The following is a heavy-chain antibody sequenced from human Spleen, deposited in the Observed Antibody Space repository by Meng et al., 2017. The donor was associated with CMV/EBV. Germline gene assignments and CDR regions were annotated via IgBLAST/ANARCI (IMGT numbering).Heavy chain of an antibody. J-gene: IGHJ4*02. CDR1: GGIFNSYA. CDR2: IIAIFGTA. CDR3: ARGGSYYDPSGYPLDS. Sequence: GGIFNSYAISWVRQAPGQVLEWMGGIIAIFGTANYAQKFQGRVTITTDESTSTVYMELSSLRSEDTAVYYCARGGSYYDPSGYPLDSWGQGTLVTVSS. V-gene: IGHV1-69*05. D-gene: IGHD3-22*01.